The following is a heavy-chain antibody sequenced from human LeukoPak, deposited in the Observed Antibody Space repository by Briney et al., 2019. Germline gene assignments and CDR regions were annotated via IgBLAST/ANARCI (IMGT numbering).Heavy chain of an antibody. CDR3: AKGGSGVLMVKGAFDI. V-gene: IGHV3-48*04. CDR1: GFTFSCYD. CDR2: TSSSSSTI. D-gene: IGHD5-18*01. J-gene: IGHJ3*02. Sequence: GGSLRLSCAASGFTFSCYDMSWVRQAPGKGLEWVSYTSSSSSTIYYADSVKSRFTISRDNAKNSLYLQMNSLRAEDTAVYYCAKGGSGVLMVKGAFDIWGQGTMVTVSS.